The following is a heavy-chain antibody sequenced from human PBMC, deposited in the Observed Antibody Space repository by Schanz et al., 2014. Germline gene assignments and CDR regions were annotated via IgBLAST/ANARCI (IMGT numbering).Heavy chain of an antibody. J-gene: IGHJ5*02. Sequence: QVQLQESGPGLVKPSQTLSLTCTVSGGSISSATYYWSWVRQPAGKGLEWIGRIYSRGSSTYNPSLKSRVTISIAPSNTQSPRKLNSVTAADTAVYYCARGGSVATIAPYTWFDPWGQGTLVTVSS. CDR3: ARGGSVATIAPYTWFDP. CDR2: IYSRGSS. V-gene: IGHV4-61*02. CDR1: GGSISSATYY. D-gene: IGHD5-12*01.